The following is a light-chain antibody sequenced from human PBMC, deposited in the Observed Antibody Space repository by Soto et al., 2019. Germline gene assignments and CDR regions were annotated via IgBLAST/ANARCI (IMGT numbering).Light chain of an antibody. Sequence: EMLWTQSPGTLSLSPGERATLSCRASQSVDSSYLAWYHQRPGQAPRLLIYGASSRATGIPDRFSGSGSGTDFTLTISRLEPEDFAVYYCRQYDNSPITFGQGTRLEIK. J-gene: IGKJ5*01. V-gene: IGKV3-20*01. CDR1: QSVDSSY. CDR2: GAS. CDR3: RQYDNSPIT.